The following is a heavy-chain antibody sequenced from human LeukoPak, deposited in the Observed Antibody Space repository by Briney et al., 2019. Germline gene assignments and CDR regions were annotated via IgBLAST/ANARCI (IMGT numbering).Heavy chain of an antibody. V-gene: IGHV3-7*01. J-gene: IGHJ3*02. CDR3: ARNPGWGALDI. D-gene: IGHD3-10*01. CDR1: GFTFSSHW. Sequence: GGSLSLSCAASGFTFSSHWMSWVRQAPGKGLEWVAIIKEDGSAKYYVDSVKGRFTISRDNAKNSLSLQMNSLRAEDTAVYYCARNPGWGALDIWGQGTMVTVSS. CDR2: IKEDGSAK.